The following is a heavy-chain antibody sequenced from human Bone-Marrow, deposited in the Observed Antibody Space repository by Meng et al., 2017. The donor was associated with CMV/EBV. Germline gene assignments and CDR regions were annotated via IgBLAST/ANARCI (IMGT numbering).Heavy chain of an antibody. CDR2: IIPIFGTA. Sequence: SVKVSCKASGGTFSSYAISWVRQAPGQGLEWMGGIIPIFGTANYAQKFQGRVTITTDESTSTAYMELSSLRSEDTAVYYCARTPEYSSSSFIHYYYYYGMDVWGQGTTVTVS. J-gene: IGHJ6*02. V-gene: IGHV1-69*05. CDR3: ARTPEYSSSSFIHYYYYYGMDV. D-gene: IGHD6-6*01. CDR1: GGTFSSYA.